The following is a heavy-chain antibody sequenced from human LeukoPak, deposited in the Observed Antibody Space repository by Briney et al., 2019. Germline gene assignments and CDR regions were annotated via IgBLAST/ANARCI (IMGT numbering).Heavy chain of an antibody. V-gene: IGHV1-3*01. Sequence: ASVKVSCKASGYTFTSYAMHWVRQAPGQRLEWMGWINAGNGNTKYSQKFQGRVTITRDTSASTAYMELSSLRSEDTAVYYCARDSSVLWFGKPNDAFDIWGQGTMVTVSS. J-gene: IGHJ3*02. CDR2: INAGNGNT. CDR3: ARDSSVLWFGKPNDAFDI. D-gene: IGHD3-10*01. CDR1: GYTFTSYA.